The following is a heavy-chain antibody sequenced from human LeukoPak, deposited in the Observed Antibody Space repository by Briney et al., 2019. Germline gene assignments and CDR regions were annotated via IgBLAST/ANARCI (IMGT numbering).Heavy chain of an antibody. Sequence: PSETLSLTCTVSDGSISSYYWSWIRQPPGKGLEWIGEINHSGSTNYNPSLKSRVTISVDTSKNQFSLKLSSVTAADTAVYYCARSVQGVTPFDYWGQGTLVTVSS. J-gene: IGHJ4*02. V-gene: IGHV4-34*01. CDR3: ARSVQGVTPFDY. CDR1: DGSISSYY. CDR2: INHSGST. D-gene: IGHD3-10*01.